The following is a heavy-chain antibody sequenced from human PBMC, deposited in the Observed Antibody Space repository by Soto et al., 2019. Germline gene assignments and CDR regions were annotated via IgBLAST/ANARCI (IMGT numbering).Heavy chain of an antibody. V-gene: IGHV5-51*01. J-gene: IGHJ5*02. CDR3: ERSYSSSSVWFDP. Sequence: GESLKISCKGSGYSFTSYWIGWVRQMPGKGLEWMGIIYPGDSDTRYSPSFQGQVTISADKSISTAYLQWSSLKASDTAMYYCERSYSSSSVWFDPWAQGTLVTFSS. CDR2: IYPGDSDT. CDR1: GYSFTSYW. D-gene: IGHD6-6*01.